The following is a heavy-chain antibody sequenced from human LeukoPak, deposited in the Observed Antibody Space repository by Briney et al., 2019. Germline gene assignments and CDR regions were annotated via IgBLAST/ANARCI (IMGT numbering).Heavy chain of an antibody. CDR3: ARGSRVTIFGVATGWFDP. D-gene: IGHD3-3*01. J-gene: IGHJ5*02. CDR1: GGSISSGGYY. CDR2: IYHSGST. V-gene: IGHV4-30-2*01. Sequence: PSETLSLTCTVSGGSISSGGYYWSWIRQPPGKGLEWIGYIYHSGSTYYNPSLKSRVTISVDRSKNQFSLKLSSVTAADTAVYYCARGSRVTIFGVATGWFDPWGQGTLVTVSS.